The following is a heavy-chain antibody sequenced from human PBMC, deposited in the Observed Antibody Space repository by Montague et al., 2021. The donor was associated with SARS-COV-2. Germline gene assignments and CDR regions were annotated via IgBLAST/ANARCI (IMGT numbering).Heavy chain of an antibody. CDR1: GFRFINYG. D-gene: IGHD3-10*01. CDR2: IDSLGTGT. J-gene: IGHJ6*02. CDR3: VKDDGVFWFGDFGV. V-gene: IGHV3-23*01. Sequence: SRRLSCATFGFRFINYGMSWVRQAPGKGLEWVSAIDSLGTGTYYAESVKGRFTISRDNADATLSLQMNSLRLDDTAVYYCVKDDGVFWFGDFGVWGQGTTVSVSS.